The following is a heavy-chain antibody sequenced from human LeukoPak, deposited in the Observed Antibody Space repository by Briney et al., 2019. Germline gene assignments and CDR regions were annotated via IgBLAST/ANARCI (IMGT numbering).Heavy chain of an antibody. D-gene: IGHD3-10*02. CDR3: AELGITMIGGV. J-gene: IGHJ6*04. CDR2: ISSSDSTI. V-gene: IGHV3-48*03. Sequence: GGSLRLSCAASGFTYSSYEMNWVRQAPGKGLEWVSYISSSDSTIYYADSVKGRFTISRDNAKNSLYLQMNSLRAEDTAVYYCAELGITMIGGVWGKGTTVTISS. CDR1: GFTYSSYE.